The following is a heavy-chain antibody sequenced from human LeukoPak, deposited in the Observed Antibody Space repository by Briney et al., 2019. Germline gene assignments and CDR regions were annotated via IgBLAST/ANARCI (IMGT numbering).Heavy chain of an antibody. CDR2: IIPILGIA. CDR1: GGTFSSYA. V-gene: IGHV1-69*04. D-gene: IGHD5-24*01. J-gene: IGHJ4*02. CDR3: ARHSTPNGYNDY. Sequence: ASVKVSCKASGGTFSSYAISWVRQAPGQGLEWMGRIIPILGIANYAQKFQGRVMITADKSTSTAYMELSSLRSEDTAVYYCARHSTPNGYNDYWGQGTLVTVSS.